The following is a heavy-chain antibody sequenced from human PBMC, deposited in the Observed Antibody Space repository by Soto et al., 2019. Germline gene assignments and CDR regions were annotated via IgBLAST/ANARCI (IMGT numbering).Heavy chain of an antibody. D-gene: IGHD7-27*01. CDR2: INKDGSQK. CDR3: VRELGLAY. Sequence: LRLSCAASGFTLSNYWMTWVRQAPGKGLEWVANINKDGSQKNYVDSVKGRFTIARDNGQNSLSLQINSLRVEDTAVYYCVRELGLAYWGQGALVTVS. J-gene: IGHJ4*02. V-gene: IGHV3-7*03. CDR1: GFTLSNYW.